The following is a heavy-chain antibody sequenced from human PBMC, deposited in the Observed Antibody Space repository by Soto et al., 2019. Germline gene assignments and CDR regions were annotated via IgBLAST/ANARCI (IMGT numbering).Heavy chain of an antibody. CDR2: IYYSGST. Sequence: SETLSLTCTVSGGSISSYYWSWIRQPPGKGLEWIGYIYYSGSTNYNPSIKSRVTISVDTSKNQFSLKLSSVTAADTAVYYCARRAIAAAGKKSYYYYYYMDVWGKGTTVTVSS. V-gene: IGHV4-59*08. CDR1: GGSISSYY. D-gene: IGHD6-13*01. CDR3: ARRAIAAAGKKSYYYYYYMDV. J-gene: IGHJ6*03.